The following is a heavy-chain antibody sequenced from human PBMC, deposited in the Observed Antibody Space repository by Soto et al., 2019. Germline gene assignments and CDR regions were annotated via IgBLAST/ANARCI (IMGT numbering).Heavy chain of an antibody. Sequence: EVQLLESGGGLVQPGGSLRLSCVASGFTFSSYVMTWVRQAPGKGLEWVSTITGSGSETYYADSVKGRFTISRDNSKHKLALQMNSLRAGDRAGYYCVPRWWGDGSDVWAGWGQGTLVTVSS. CDR2: ITGSGSET. D-gene: IGHD3-16*01. V-gene: IGHV3-23*01. J-gene: IGHJ4*02. CDR3: VPRWWGDGSDVWAG. CDR1: GFTFSSYV.